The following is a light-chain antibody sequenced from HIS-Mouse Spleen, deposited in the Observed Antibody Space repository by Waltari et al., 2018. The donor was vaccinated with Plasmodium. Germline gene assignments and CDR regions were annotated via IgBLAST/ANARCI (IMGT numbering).Light chain of an antibody. CDR3: YSTDSSGNHRV. CDR2: EDS. Sequence: SYELTQPPSVSVSPGQTARITCSGDALPTKYAYWYQQKSGHAPVLVIYEDSKRPSGSPERFSGSSSGTMATLTISGAQVEDEADYYCYSTDSSGNHRVFGGGTKLTVL. CDR1: ALPTKY. V-gene: IGLV3-10*01. J-gene: IGLJ3*02.